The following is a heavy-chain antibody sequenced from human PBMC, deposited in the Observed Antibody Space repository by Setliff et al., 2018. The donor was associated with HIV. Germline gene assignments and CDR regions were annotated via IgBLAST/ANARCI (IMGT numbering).Heavy chain of an antibody. CDR1: GFTVSGYW. V-gene: IGHV3-7*03. CDR2: IKQDGSEK. CDR3: VRTGLGLRKVLSPGV. Sequence: GGSLRLSCAASGFTVSGYWMSWVRQAPGKGPEWVANIKQDGSEKYYVESVKGRFTISRDNAKNSLYLQMNSLRVEDTAVYYCVRTGLGLRKVLSPGVWGTGTTVTVSS. D-gene: IGHD3-10*01. J-gene: IGHJ6*04.